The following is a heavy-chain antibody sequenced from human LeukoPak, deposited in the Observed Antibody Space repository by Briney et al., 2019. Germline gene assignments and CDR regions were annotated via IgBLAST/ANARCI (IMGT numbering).Heavy chain of an antibody. J-gene: IGHJ4*02. CDR3: ARGPAAGLSHY. Sequence: SQTLSLTCTVSGGSISSARYYWSWIRQPAGKGLEWIGRIYTSASTNYNASLKSRVTISGDTSKNQISLRLSSVTAADTAVYYCARGPAAGLSHYWGQGTLVTVSS. D-gene: IGHD6-13*01. CDR2: IYTSAST. CDR1: GGSISSARYY. V-gene: IGHV4-61*02.